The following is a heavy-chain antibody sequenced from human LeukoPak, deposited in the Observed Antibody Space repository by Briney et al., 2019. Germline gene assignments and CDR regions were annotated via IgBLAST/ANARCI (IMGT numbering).Heavy chain of an antibody. D-gene: IGHD4-17*01. V-gene: IGHV3-21*01. CDR3: GRERFYGDYYFVY. CDR1: GFTFSSYS. Sequence: GGSLRLSCAASGFTFSSYSMNWVRQAPGKGLEWVASISSSSSYKYYADSVNGRFTISRDNAQNSLYLQMNSLRAEDTAVSYCGRERFYGDYYFVYWGEGALVTVSS. J-gene: IGHJ4*02. CDR2: ISSSSSYK.